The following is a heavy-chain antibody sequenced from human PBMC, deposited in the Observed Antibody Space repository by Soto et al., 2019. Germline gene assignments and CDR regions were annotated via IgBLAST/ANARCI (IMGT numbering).Heavy chain of an antibody. Sequence: GESLKISCTGSGYTFTNYWIGWVRQMPGKGLEWMGITHPGDANTRYSPSFQGHVTISADKSVNSAYLQWRGLKASDTGGYFCARHKRRAVPGLGHDFWGQGSLVTVSS. J-gene: IGHJ4*02. V-gene: IGHV5-51*01. CDR2: THPGDANT. CDR3: ARHKRRAVPGLGHDF. D-gene: IGHD6-19*01. CDR1: GYTFTNYW.